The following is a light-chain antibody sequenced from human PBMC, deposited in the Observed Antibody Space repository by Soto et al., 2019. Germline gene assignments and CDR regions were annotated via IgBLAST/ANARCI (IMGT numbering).Light chain of an antibody. J-gene: IGKJ2*01. CDR2: GAS. Sequence: DIPMTQSPSSLSASLGDRVTITCRASQDIRSDLAWFQQKPGKAPKSLIYGASSLQSGVPTNFSGSGSGTEFTLTIGGLQPEDFATYYCQQYNNYPYTFGPGTKLEIK. CDR3: QQYNNYPYT. CDR1: QDIRSD. V-gene: IGKV1-16*02.